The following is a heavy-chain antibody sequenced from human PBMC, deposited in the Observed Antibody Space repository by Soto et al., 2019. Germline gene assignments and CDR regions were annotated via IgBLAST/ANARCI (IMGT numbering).Heavy chain of an antibody. D-gene: IGHD2-2*01. CDR1: GFSFSSYN. CDR2: ITTSSSTM. CDR3: VRDPTVRVYHLPGYFAS. Sequence: EVQLVESGGGLVQPGGSLRLSCAASGFSFSSYNMNWVRQAPGKGLEWISYITTSSSTMYYADSVKGRFTISRDNAKNARSLQMESRGDEDTAVYYCVRDPTVRVYHLPGYFASWGLGTLVTVSS. V-gene: IGHV3-48*02. J-gene: IGHJ4*02.